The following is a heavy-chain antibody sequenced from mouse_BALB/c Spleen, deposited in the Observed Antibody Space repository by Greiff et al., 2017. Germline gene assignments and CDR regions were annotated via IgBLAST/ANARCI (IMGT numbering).Heavy chain of an antibody. J-gene: IGHJ4*01. CDR3: ARDSGSLYAMDD. V-gene: IGHV3-6*02. CDR2: ISYDGSN. D-gene: IGHD3-1*01. Sequence: EVQLQQSGPGLVKPSQSLSLTCSVTGYSITSGYYWNWIRQFPGNKLEWMGYISYDGSNNYNPSLKNRISITRDTSKNQFFLKLNSVTTEDTATYYCARDSGSLYAMDDWGQGTSVTVSS. CDR1: GYSITSGYY.